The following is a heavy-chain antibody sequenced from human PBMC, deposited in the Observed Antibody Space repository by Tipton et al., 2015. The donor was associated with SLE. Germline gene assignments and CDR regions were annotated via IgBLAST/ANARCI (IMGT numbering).Heavy chain of an antibody. CDR2: IHYSGST. CDR3: AKDGVWGLWSPMDV. Sequence: TLSLTCTVSGGSISSSSYYWSWIRQPPGKGLEWIGYIHYSGSTNYNPSLKSRVTISVDTSKNQISLKLSSVTAADTAVYYCAKDGVWGLWSPMDVWGQGTTVTVSS. CDR1: GGSISSSSYY. J-gene: IGHJ6*02. D-gene: IGHD5-18*01. V-gene: IGHV4-61*01.